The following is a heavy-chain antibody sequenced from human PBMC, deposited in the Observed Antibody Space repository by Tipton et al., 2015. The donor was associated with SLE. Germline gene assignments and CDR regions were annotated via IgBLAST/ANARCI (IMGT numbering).Heavy chain of an antibody. CDR3: TRRDTSKWRFDY. V-gene: IGHV4-4*02. CDR2: IYHTENT. Sequence: GLVKPSGTLSLICVVSGGSISSNNWWTWVRQPPGNGLEWIGEIYHTENTNYNPSLKSRVSISVDKSKNQFSLKLNSVTAADTAVYFCTRRDTSKWRFDYWGQGTLVTVSS. J-gene: IGHJ4*02. CDR1: GGSISSNNW. D-gene: IGHD2-2*01.